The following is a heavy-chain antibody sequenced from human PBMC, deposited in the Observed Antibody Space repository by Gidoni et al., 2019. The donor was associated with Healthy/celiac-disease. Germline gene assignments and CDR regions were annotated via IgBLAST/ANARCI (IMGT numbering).Heavy chain of an antibody. CDR1: GGSISNNY. J-gene: IGHJ3*01. Sequence: QVQLQESGPGLVEPSETLSLTCIVSGGSISNNYWSWIRQPPGKGLEWIGYIYYSGSTNFNPSLKSRVTISVDTSKNQFSLKLSSVTAADTAVYYCARLDLYKAFDFWGQGTLVTVSS. V-gene: IGHV4-59*08. CDR2: IYYSGST. D-gene: IGHD1-20*01. CDR3: ARLDLYKAFDF.